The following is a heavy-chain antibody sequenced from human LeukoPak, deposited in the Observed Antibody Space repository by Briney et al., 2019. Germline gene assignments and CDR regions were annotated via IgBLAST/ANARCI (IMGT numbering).Heavy chain of an antibody. V-gene: IGHV3-9*03. CDR1: GFTFDDFA. J-gene: IGHJ6*03. CDR3: AKDMSVGAARGMDG. Sequence: PGGSLRLSCAASGFTFDDFAMPWFRKAPGKGLEGVSGISWNNGSIGDADSVKGRFTISRDNAKNSLYLQMTRLRGDDMALYYCAKDMSVGAARGMDGWGKGTMVTVSS. D-gene: IGHD6-6*01. CDR2: ISWNNGSI.